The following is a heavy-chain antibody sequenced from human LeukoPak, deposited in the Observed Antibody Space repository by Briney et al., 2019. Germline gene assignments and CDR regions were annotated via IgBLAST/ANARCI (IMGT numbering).Heavy chain of an antibody. CDR3: AKEYTPSSPLGELDS. D-gene: IGHD6-6*01. CDR2: IRHDETNE. V-gene: IGHV3-33*06. CDR1: GLSFSSYA. J-gene: IGHJ4*02. Sequence: GRTLRLSCAVSGLSFSSYAMHWVRQAPGKGLEWGAVIRHDETNEYYADSVQGRFTISRDTSKNTLYLQMNSLRAEDTAVYYCAKEYTPSSPLGELDSWGQGTLVTVSS.